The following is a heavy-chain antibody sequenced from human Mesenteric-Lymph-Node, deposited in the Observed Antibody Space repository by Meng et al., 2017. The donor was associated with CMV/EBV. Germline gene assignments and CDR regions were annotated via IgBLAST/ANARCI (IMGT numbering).Heavy chain of an antibody. CDR3: GREQWLAHYFDN. V-gene: IGHV4-34*01. D-gene: IGHD6-19*01. CDR2: INHSGST. Sequence: SETLSLTCAVYGGPFSNYYWSWIRQPPGKGLEWIGEINHSGSTNYNPSLKSRVTISVDTSKNQFSLKLSSVTAADTAVYYCGREQWLAHYFDNWGQGTLVTVSS. CDR1: GGPFSNYY. J-gene: IGHJ4*02.